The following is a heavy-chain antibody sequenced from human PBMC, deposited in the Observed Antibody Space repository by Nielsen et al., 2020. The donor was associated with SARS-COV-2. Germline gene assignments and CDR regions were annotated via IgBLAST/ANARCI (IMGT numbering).Heavy chain of an antibody. CDR1: GYTFTGYY. D-gene: IGHD2-15*01. CDR2: INPSGGST. Sequence: ASVKVSCKASGYTFTGYYMHWVRQAPGQGLEWMGIINPSGGSTSYAQKFQGRVTMTRDTSTSTVYMELSRLRSDDTAVYYCARDRVGDQKDYWGQGTLVTVSS. J-gene: IGHJ4*02. CDR3: ARDRVGDQKDY. V-gene: IGHV1-46*01.